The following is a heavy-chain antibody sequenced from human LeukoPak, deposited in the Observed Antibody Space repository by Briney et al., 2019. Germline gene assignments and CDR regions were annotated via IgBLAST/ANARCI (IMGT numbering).Heavy chain of an antibody. CDR1: RFISSSYE. J-gene: IGHJ4*02. V-gene: IGHV3-48*03. D-gene: IGHD2-21*02. Sequence: PGGSLRLSCAASRFISSSYEMNWVRQAPGKGLEWISYLSTSGSIIYYADSVKGRFTISRDNAKNSLYLQMNSLRAEDTAVYYCARQFPYCGGDCSSFDYWGQGTLVTVSS. CDR3: ARQFPYCGGDCSSFDY. CDR2: LSTSGSII.